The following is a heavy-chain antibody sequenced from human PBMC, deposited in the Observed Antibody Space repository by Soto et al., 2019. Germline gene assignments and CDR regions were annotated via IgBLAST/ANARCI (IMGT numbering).Heavy chain of an antibody. CDR2: INPSGGST. Sequence: ASVKVSCKASGYTFTSYYMHWVRQAPGQGLEWMGIINPSGGSTSYAQKFQGRVTMTRDTSTSTVYMELSSLRSEDTAVYYCAREGLTVTLFDPNWFDPWGQGTLVTAPQ. D-gene: IGHD4-17*01. CDR1: GYTFTSYY. CDR3: AREGLTVTLFDPNWFDP. J-gene: IGHJ5*02. V-gene: IGHV1-46*03.